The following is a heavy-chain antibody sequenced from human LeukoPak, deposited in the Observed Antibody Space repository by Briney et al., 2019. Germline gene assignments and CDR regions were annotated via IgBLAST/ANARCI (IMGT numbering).Heavy chain of an antibody. CDR1: GFTLSNYG. J-gene: IGHJ4*02. V-gene: IGHV3-23*02. Sequence: PGGSLRLSCAASGFTLSNYGMSWVRQAPGKGLERVSGISDSGGSTKYEVSVKGRFTISRDNYKDTQYLQMSSLRAEDTAVYYCARDQGGSYAYWGQGTLVTVSS. CDR2: ISDSGGST. CDR3: ARDQGGSYAY. D-gene: IGHD1-26*01.